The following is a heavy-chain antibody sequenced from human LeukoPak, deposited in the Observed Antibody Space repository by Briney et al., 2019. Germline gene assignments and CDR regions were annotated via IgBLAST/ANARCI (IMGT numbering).Heavy chain of an antibody. CDR2: IYYSGST. J-gene: IGHJ4*02. D-gene: IGHD1-20*01. Sequence: PSETLSLTCTVSGGSISSSSYYWGWIRQPPGKGLEWIGSIYYSGSTYYNPSLKSRVTISVDTSKNQFSLKLSSVTAADTAVYYCARHSQPGPHNWNVWGQGTLVTVSS. CDR3: ARHSQPGPHNWNV. V-gene: IGHV4-39*01. CDR1: GGSISSSSYY.